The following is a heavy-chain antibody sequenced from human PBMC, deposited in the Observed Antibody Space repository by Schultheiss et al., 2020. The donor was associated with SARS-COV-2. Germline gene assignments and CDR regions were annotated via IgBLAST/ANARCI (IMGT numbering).Heavy chain of an antibody. CDR2: IWYDGSNK. CDR1: GFTFSNYG. D-gene: IGHD1-26*01. J-gene: IGHJ6*02. CDR3: ARGRGSYEDDYFYYAMDV. Sequence: GESLKISCAVSGFTFSNYGMHWVRQAPGKGLEWVAVIWYDGSNKYYADSVKGRFTISRDNAKNSLFLQMNSLRAEDTAIYYCARGRGSYEDDYFYYAMDVWGQGTTVTVS. V-gene: IGHV3-33*03.